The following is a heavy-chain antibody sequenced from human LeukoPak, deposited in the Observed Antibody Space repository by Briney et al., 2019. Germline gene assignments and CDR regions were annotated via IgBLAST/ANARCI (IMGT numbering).Heavy chain of an antibody. CDR3: ARAPPYYYDSSGYRAGYHYGMDV. Sequence: ASVKVSCKASGYTFTSYGISWVRQAPGQGLEWMGWISAYNGNTNYAQKLQGRVTMTTDTSTSTAYMELRSLRSDDTAVYYCARAPPYYYDSSGYRAGYHYGMDVWGQGTTVTVSS. CDR2: ISAYNGNT. D-gene: IGHD3-22*01. CDR1: GYTFTSYG. V-gene: IGHV1-18*01. J-gene: IGHJ6*02.